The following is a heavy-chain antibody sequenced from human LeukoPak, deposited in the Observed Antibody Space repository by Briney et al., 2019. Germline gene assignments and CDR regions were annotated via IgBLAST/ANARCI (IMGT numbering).Heavy chain of an antibody. Sequence: SETLSLTCAVSGYSISSGYYWGWIRQPPGKGLEWIGSIYHSGSTYYNPSLKSRVTISVDTSKNQFSLKLSSVTAEDTDLYYCARVMITFGGVIVTYYYYGMDVWGKGTTVTVSS. D-gene: IGHD3-16*02. V-gene: IGHV4-38-2*01. J-gene: IGHJ6*04. CDR3: ARVMITFGGVIVTYYYYGMDV. CDR1: GYSISSGYY. CDR2: IYHSGST.